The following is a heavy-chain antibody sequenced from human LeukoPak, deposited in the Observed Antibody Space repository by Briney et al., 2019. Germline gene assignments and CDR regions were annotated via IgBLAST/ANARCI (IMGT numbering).Heavy chain of an antibody. CDR2: IYTSGST. D-gene: IGHD2-15*01. Sequence: PSETLSLTCTVSGDSISSYYWSWIRQPAGKGLEWIGRIYTSGSTNYNPSLKSRVTMSVDTSKNQFSLKLSSVTAADTAVYYCARDGSGCSGGSCYSALNWFDPWGQGTLVTVSS. CDR1: GDSISSYY. V-gene: IGHV4-4*07. CDR3: ARDGSGCSGGSCYSALNWFDP. J-gene: IGHJ5*02.